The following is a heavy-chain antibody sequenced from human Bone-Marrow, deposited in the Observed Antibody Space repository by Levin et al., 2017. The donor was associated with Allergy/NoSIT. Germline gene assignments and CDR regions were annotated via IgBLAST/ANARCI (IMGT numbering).Heavy chain of an antibody. J-gene: IGHJ5*02. CDR3: ARVTDYGDNDLNWFDP. D-gene: IGHD4/OR15-4a*01. CDR1: GYRFTSYG. CDR2: ISGNNRNT. Sequence: ASVKVSCKASGYRFTSYGIIWVRQAPGQGLEWMGWISGNNRNTNYARKFQGRVTMTTDTSTTTAYMEVRSLRFDDTAVYYCARVTDYGDNDLNWFDPWGQGTQVTVSS. V-gene: IGHV1-18*01.